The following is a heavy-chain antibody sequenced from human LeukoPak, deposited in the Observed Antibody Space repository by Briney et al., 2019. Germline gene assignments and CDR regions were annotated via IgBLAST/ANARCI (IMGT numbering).Heavy chain of an antibody. J-gene: IGHJ4*02. CDR3: AKMIGPIDY. CDR1: GFTFSSYA. V-gene: IGHV3-23*01. D-gene: IGHD3-16*01. Sequence: PGGSLRLSCAASGFTFSSYAVRWGSQAPGKGLEWVSSISGSGGSTYYADSVKGRFTISRDNSKNTLYLQMNSLRAEDTAIYYCAKMIGPIDYWGRGTLVPVSS. CDR2: ISGSGGST.